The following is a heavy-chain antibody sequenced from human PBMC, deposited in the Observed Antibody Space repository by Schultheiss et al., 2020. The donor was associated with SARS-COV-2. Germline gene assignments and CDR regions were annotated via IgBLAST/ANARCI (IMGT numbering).Heavy chain of an antibody. J-gene: IGHJ4*02. V-gene: IGHV3-33*08. CDR2: IWYDGSNK. Sequence: GGSLRLSCAASGFTFSNAWMNWVRQAPGKGLEWVAVIWYDGSNKYYADSVKGRFTISRDNSKNTLYLQMNSLRAEDTAVYYCARDRDSLDYWGQGTLVTVSS. D-gene: IGHD2-15*01. CDR1: GFTFSNAW. CDR3: ARDRDSLDY.